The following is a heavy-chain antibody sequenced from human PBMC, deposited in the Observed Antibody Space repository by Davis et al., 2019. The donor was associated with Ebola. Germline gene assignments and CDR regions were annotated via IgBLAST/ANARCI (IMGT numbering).Heavy chain of an antibody. D-gene: IGHD3-10*01. CDR1: GDSINSLKW. CDR3: ARLEITMGQGVLIDATYFDY. Sequence: SETLSLTCAVSGDSINSLKWWSWVRQSPGKGLEWIGEIYHIGNTNLNPSLRSRVTMSVDKSKNQFSLKLTSVTAADTAVYYCARLEITMGQGVLIDATYFDYWGQGSLVTVSS. CDR2: IYHIGNT. V-gene: IGHV4-4*02. J-gene: IGHJ4*02.